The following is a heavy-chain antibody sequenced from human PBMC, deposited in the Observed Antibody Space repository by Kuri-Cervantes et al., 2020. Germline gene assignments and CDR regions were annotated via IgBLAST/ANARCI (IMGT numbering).Heavy chain of an antibody. CDR1: GFIFSSYW. J-gene: IGHJ4*02. CDR2: IKQDGREK. Sequence: GESLKISCAASGFIFSSYWMSWVRQAPGKGLEWVANIKQDGREKYYVDSVKGRFTISRDNAKNSLYLKMNSLRAEDTAVYYCAREEFSSSGYFDYWGQGTLVTVSS. CDR3: AREEFSSSGYFDY. D-gene: IGHD6-6*01. V-gene: IGHV3-7*01.